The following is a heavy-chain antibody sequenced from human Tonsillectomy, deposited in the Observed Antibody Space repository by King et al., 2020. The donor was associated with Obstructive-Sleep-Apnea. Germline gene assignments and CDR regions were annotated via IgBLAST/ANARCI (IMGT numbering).Heavy chain of an antibody. D-gene: IGHD1-26*01. Sequence: LQLQESGPGLVKPSETLSLTCTVSGGSISSSSYYWGWIRQPPGKGLEWIGSIYYSGSTYYNPSLKSRVTISVDTSKNQFSLKLSSVTAADTAVYYCASGGVGGAVYFDYWGQGTLVTVSS. CDR3: ASGGVGGAVYFDY. V-gene: IGHV4-39*07. CDR2: IYYSGST. J-gene: IGHJ4*02. CDR1: GGSISSSSYY.